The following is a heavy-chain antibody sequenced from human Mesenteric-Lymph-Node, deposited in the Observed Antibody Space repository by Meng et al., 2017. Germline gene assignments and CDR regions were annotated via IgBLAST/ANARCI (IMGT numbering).Heavy chain of an antibody. CDR3: ARVAAAGNEWFDP. Sequence: QVQQQESGPGLVKPSETLSLTCAVSGGSISSINWWTWVRQPPGKGLEWIGEIYHSGSTNYNPSLKSRVTISVDKSKNQFSLKLSSVTAADTAVYYCARVAAAGNEWFDPWGQGTLVTVSS. J-gene: IGHJ5*02. CDR1: GGSISSINW. D-gene: IGHD6-13*01. V-gene: IGHV4-4*02. CDR2: IYHSGST.